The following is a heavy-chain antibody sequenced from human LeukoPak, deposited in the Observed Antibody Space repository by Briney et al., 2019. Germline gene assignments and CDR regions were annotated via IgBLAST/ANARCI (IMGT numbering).Heavy chain of an antibody. CDR3: ARGKQQLVPYYGMDV. CDR1: GYTFTGYY. CDR2: INPNSGGT. D-gene: IGHD6-13*01. J-gene: IGHJ6*02. V-gene: IGHV1-2*02. Sequence: GASVKVSCKASGYTFTGYYMHWVRQAPGQGLEWMGWINPNSGGTNYAQKFQGRVTMTRDTSISTAYMELSRLRSDDTAVYYCARGKQQLVPYYGMDVWGQGTTVTVSS.